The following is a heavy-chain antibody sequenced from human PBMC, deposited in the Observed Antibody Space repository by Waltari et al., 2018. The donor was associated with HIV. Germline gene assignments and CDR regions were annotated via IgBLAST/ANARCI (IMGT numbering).Heavy chain of an antibody. J-gene: IGHJ5*02. V-gene: IGHV3-74*03. CDR2: VNPDGSGT. Sequence: EAQLVEHGGGSVQRGESLRLSCGASGFIFRCTWLHWVCQAPGGGLGWGSRVNPDGSGTSYADSVKGRFTISRDNAKNTVYLQMNSLRAEDTAVYYCATTTTTTYFSWGQGTLVTVSS. CDR1: GFIFRCTW. D-gene: IGHD1-1*01. CDR3: ATTTTTTYFS.